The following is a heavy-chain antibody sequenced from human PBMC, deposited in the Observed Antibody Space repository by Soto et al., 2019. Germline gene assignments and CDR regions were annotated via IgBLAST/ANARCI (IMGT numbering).Heavy chain of an antibody. CDR3: AHRKGIAGPIGYYFDY. V-gene: IGHV2-5*01. Sequence: GSGPTLVNPTQTLTLTCTFSGFSLSTSGVGVGWIRQPPGKALEWLALIYWNDDKRYSPSLKSRLTITKDTSKNQVVLTMTNMDPVDTATYYCAHRKGIAGPIGYYFDYWGQGTLVTVSS. D-gene: IGHD6-13*01. CDR2: IYWNDDK. J-gene: IGHJ4*02. CDR1: GFSLSTSGVG.